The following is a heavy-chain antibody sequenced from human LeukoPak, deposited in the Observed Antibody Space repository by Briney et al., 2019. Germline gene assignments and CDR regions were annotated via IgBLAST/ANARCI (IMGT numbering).Heavy chain of an antibody. J-gene: IGHJ4*02. Sequence: PGSTPGPPCAASGIPYSNYGVLWVPQAPEPGLELVVVISYDGSNKYYADSVKGRFTISRDDSKNSRYLQWNSRRAEDTAVYYCARSGVYGDHRGHFDSWGQGSLVTVSS. V-gene: IGHV3-30*03. CDR1: GIPYSNYG. CDR3: ARSGVYGDHRGHFDS. D-gene: IGHD4-17*01. CDR2: ISYDGSNK.